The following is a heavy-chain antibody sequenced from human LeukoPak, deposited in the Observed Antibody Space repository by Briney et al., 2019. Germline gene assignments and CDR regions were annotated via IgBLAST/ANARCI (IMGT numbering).Heavy chain of an antibody. CDR3: ATDPPGTGDFAKYYFDS. V-gene: IGHV3-23*01. CDR2: ISGSGARI. Sequence: GGSLRLSCAASGFTFVTYAMTWVRQAPGKGLEWVSSISGSGARIHYADSVKGRFTISRDNSKSTLSVQMNSLRAEDTAVYYCATDPPGTGDFAKYYFDSWGQGTLVTVSS. J-gene: IGHJ4*02. CDR1: GFTFVTYA. D-gene: IGHD4-17*01.